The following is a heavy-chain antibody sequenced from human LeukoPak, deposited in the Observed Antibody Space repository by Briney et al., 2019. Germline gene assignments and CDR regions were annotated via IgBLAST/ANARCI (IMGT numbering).Heavy chain of an antibody. CDR2: TSSSGMTT. J-gene: IGHJ3*01. D-gene: IGHD4-23*01. V-gene: IGHV3-48*03. CDR1: GFTFSDYE. Sequence: GGSLRLSCGASGFTFSDYEMNWVRQAPGKGLEWVSYTSSSGMTTYYTDSVKGRFTISRDNAKNSLYLQMNSLRVEDTAVYYCATVARTPSRMTDAFDFWGHGTMVTVSS. CDR3: ATVARTPSRMTDAFDF.